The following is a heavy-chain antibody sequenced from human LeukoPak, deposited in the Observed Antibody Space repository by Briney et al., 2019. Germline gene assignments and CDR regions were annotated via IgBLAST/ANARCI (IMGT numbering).Heavy chain of an antibody. D-gene: IGHD6-19*01. J-gene: IGHJ4*02. V-gene: IGHV3-21*01. CDR1: GFTFSSYS. CDR3: ARVGSGWTLDY. Sequence: GGSLRLSCAASGFTFSSYSTNWVRQAPGKGLEWVSSISSSSSYIYYADSVKGRFTISRDNAKNSLYLQMNSLRAEDTAVYYCARVGSGWTLDYWGQGTLVTVSS. CDR2: ISSSSSYI.